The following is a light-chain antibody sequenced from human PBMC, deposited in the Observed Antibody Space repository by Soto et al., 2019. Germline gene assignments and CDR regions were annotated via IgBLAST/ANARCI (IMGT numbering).Light chain of an antibody. CDR3: QQYNNWPPWT. Sequence: EIVLTQSPSTLSLSPGERATLSCRASQSVRNYLAWYQQKPGQAPRLLIYDASTRATGIPARFSGSGSGTEFTLTIASLQSEDFAVYHCQQYNNWPPWTFGQGTKVDIK. CDR2: DAS. J-gene: IGKJ1*01. CDR1: QSVRNY. V-gene: IGKV3-15*01.